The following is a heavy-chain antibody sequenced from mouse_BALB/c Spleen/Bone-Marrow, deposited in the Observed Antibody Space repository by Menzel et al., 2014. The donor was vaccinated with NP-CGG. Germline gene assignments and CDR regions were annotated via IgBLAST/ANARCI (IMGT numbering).Heavy chain of an antibody. CDR3: ARYGSILDY. CDR1: GFSSTSYG. J-gene: IGHJ2*01. V-gene: IGHV2-2*02. Sequence: VQLVESGPGLVQPSQSLSITCTVSGFSSTSYGVHWVRQSPGKGLEWLGVIWSGGSTDYDAAFLSRSSISKDNSKSQVYLKMNRLQANDTAIYYYARYGSILDYWGQGTTLTVSS. D-gene: IGHD1-1*01. CDR2: IWSGGST.